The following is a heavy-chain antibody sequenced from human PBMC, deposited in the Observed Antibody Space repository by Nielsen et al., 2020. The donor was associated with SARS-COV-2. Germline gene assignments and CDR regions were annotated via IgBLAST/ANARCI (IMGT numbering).Heavy chain of an antibody. CDR2: IHQDGGET. CDR1: GFTFSDYW. V-gene: IGHV3-7*03. D-gene: IGHD3-10*01. J-gene: IGHJ6*02. CDR3: AKDGLWFGDPGDYYGMDV. Sequence: GESLKISCAASGFTFSDYWMSWVRQAPGKGLEWVANIHQDGGETRYADSMKGRFTISRDNAKNSLYLQMNSLRAEDTALYYCAKDGLWFGDPGDYYGMDVWGQGTTVTVSS.